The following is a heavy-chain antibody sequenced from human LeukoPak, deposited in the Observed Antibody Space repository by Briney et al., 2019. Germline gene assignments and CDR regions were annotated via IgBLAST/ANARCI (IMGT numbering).Heavy chain of an antibody. J-gene: IGHJ3*02. Sequence: PSETLSLTCAVYGGSFSGYYWSWIRQPPGKGLEWIGEIDHSGSTNYNPSLKSRVTISVDTSKNQLSLKLSSVTAADTAVYYCARCTTADAFDIWGQGTMVTVSS. V-gene: IGHV4-34*01. CDR1: GGSFSGYY. D-gene: IGHD2-8*01. CDR3: ARCTTADAFDI. CDR2: IDHSGST.